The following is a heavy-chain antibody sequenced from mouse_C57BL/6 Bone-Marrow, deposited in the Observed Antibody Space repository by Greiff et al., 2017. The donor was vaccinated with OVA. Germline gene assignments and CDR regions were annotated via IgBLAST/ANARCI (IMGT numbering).Heavy chain of an antibody. D-gene: IGHD1-1*01. CDR3: AGGIYFYYYGSSLNFDD. J-gene: IGHJ2*01. CDR2: INPSTGGT. Sequence: VQLKESGPELVKPGASVKISCKASGYSFTGYYMNWVKQSPEKSLEWIGEINPSTGGTTYNQKFKAKATLTVDKSSSTAYMQLKSLTSEDSAVYYCAGGIYFYYYGSSLNFDDWGQGTTLTVSS. V-gene: IGHV1-42*01. CDR1: GYSFTGYY.